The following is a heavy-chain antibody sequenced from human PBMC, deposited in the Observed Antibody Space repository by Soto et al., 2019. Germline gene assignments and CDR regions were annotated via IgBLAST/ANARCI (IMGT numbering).Heavy chain of an antibody. CDR3: ARDRETRAAGSRGFDP. CDR1: GVSISSYY. Sequence: SETLSLTCTVSGVSISSYYWNWIRQSPGKGLEWIGSVFYSGATNYNPSLRSRATISLDTSKNQFSLTLSSVTAADTAVYLCARDRETRAAGSRGFDPWGQGTLVTVSS. V-gene: IGHV4-59*01. D-gene: IGHD6-13*01. CDR2: VFYSGAT. J-gene: IGHJ5*02.